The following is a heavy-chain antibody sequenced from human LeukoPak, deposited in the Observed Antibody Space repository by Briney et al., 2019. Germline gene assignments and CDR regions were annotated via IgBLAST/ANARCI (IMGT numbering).Heavy chain of an antibody. CDR2: LNSDGIRK. J-gene: IGHJ4*02. CDR3: ARAGFYNGYDY. CDR1: GFAVSTYS. Sequence: GGSLRLSCEGFGFAVSTYSMHWVRQLPGQGLVWVSRLNSDGIRKDYADSVRGRMTISRDNAKNTFYMYMDSLRPEDTAVYFCARAGFYNGYDYWGPGTLVAVSS. V-gene: IGHV3-74*01. D-gene: IGHD5-18*01.